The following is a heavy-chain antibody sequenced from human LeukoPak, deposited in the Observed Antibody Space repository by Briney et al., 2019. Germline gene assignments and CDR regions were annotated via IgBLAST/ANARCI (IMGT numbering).Heavy chain of an antibody. V-gene: IGHV5-51*07. D-gene: IGHD1-1*01. CDR2: IYPDDSDT. CDR3: AKSRGSIWTVFDY. CDR1: GYSFTSYW. J-gene: IGHJ4*02. Sequence: GESLRISCKGSGYSFTSYWIGWVHQMPGKGLEWMGIIYPDDSDTRYSPSFQGQVTISADKSISTAYLQWSSLKASDTAMYYCAKSRGSIWTVFDYWGQGTLVTVSS.